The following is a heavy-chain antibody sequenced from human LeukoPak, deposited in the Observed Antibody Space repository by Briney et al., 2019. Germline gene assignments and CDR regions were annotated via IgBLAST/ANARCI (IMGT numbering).Heavy chain of an antibody. CDR2: ISYSGTT. Sequence: SETLSLTCTVSGGSISSFYWSWSRQPPGKGLEYIGYISYSGTTSYNPSLKSRVTISVDTSKNQFSLKLTSVTAADTAVYYCARDKGLPQAFDLWGQATTATVSS. D-gene: IGHD5/OR15-5a*01. CDR3: ARDKGLPQAFDL. CDR1: GGSISSFY. J-gene: IGHJ3*01. V-gene: IGHV4-59*01.